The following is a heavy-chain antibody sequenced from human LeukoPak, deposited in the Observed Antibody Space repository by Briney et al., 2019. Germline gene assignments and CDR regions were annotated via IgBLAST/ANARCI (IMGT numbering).Heavy chain of an antibody. V-gene: IGHV3-30-3*01. Sequence: GGSLRLSCAASGFTFSSYPLHWVRQAPGKGLEWVTLISYDGSKIYYADSVKGRFTISRDNSKNTLYLQMNSLRAEDTAVYYCAKVPRGIVGATGAFDIWGQGTMVTVSS. CDR1: GFTFSSYP. CDR2: ISYDGSKI. D-gene: IGHD1-26*01. J-gene: IGHJ3*02. CDR3: AKVPRGIVGATGAFDI.